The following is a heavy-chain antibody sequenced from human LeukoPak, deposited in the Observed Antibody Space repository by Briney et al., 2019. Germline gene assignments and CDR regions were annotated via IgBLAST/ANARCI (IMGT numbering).Heavy chain of an antibody. D-gene: IGHD4-17*01. Sequence: ASVKVSCKASGYTFTGYYMHWVRQAPGQGLEWMGWINPNSGGTNYAQKFQGRVTMTRDTSISTAYMELSRLRSDDTAVYYCARDRRRATVNPVPDYYFDYWGQGTLVTVSS. CDR2: INPNSGGT. J-gene: IGHJ4*02. CDR3: ARDRRRATVNPVPDYYFDY. CDR1: GYTFTGYY. V-gene: IGHV1-2*02.